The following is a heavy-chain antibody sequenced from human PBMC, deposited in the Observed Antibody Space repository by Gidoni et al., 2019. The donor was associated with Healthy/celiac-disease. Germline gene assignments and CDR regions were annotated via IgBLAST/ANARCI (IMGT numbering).Heavy chain of an antibody. CDR1: GYSISSGYY. Sequence: QVQLQESGPGLVTPSETLSLTCAVSGYSISSGYYWGWIRQPPGKGLEWIGSIYHSGSTYYNPSLKSRVTISVDTSKNQFSLKLSSVTAADTAVYYCARSPKVATPFDYWGQGTLVTVSS. D-gene: IGHD5-12*01. CDR3: ARSPKVATPFDY. CDR2: IYHSGST. J-gene: IGHJ4*02. V-gene: IGHV4-38-2*01.